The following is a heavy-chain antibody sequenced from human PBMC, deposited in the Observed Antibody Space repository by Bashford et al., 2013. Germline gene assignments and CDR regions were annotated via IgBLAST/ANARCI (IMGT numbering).Heavy chain of an antibody. Sequence: GESLKISCKGSGYSFTSYWIGWVRQMPGKGLEWMGIIYPGDSDTRYSPSFQGQVTISADKSISTAYLQWSSLKASDTAMYYCARRNVVPAATYYYYYGMDVWGRRDHGHRLL. J-gene: IGHJ6*02. D-gene: IGHD2-2*01. CDR2: IYPGDSDT. CDR1: GYSFTSYW. V-gene: IGHV5-51*01. CDR3: ARRNVVPAATYYYYYGMDV.